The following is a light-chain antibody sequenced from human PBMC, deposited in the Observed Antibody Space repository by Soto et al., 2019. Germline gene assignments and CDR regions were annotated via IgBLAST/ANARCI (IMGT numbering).Light chain of an antibody. J-gene: IGKJ2*01. CDR2: GAS. V-gene: IGKV3-20*01. CDR3: QQSGGSPPYT. Sequence: VLTQSPGTLSLSPGERATISCRASQSITRFYLAWYQHKPGQAPRLLIYGASSRATGIPHRFSGSESGTDFTLTISRLEPEDCVVYYCQQSGGSPPYTFGQGTRLEIK. CDR1: QSITRFY.